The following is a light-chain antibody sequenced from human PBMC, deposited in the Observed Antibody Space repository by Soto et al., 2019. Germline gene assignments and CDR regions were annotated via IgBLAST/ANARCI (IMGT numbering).Light chain of an antibody. CDR1: QSVSSY. V-gene: IGKV3-11*01. CDR2: HAS. CDR3: QQRANGPPMYT. Sequence: EIVLTQCPATLSLSPGERATLSCRASQSVSSYLAWYQQKPGQVPRLLIYHASNRATGIPARFSGSGSGTDFTLTISSLEPEDFAVYYCQQRANGPPMYTFGQGTKLEIK. J-gene: IGKJ2*01.